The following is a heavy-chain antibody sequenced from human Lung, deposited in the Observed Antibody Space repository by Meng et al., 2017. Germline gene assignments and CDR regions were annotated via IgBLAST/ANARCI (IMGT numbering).Heavy chain of an antibody. V-gene: IGHV4-30-4*01. CDR3: VWDDKAVADY. J-gene: IGHJ4*02. D-gene: IGHD6-19*01. CDR2: IYNSWST. Sequence: VQLTESRPGLVKTSQTHSLLCMVSDGSISSSNYYWSWIRQPTGKGLEWSGYIYNSWSTYYNPSRKSRINLSVETYKNQLSLKLSSVTAADTAVYYCVWDDKAVADYWGQGTLVTVSS. CDR1: DGSISSSNYY.